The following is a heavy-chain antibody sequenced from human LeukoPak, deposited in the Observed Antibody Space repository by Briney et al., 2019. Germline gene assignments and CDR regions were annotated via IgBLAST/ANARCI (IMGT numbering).Heavy chain of an antibody. Sequence: PGGSLRLSCAACGFTFSSYWMSWVRQAPGKGLEWVANIKQDGSEKYYVDSVKGRFTISRDNAKNSLYLQMNSLRAEDTAVYYCARVQYYDSSGNDYWGQGTLVTVSS. CDR2: IKQDGSEK. V-gene: IGHV3-7*01. CDR3: ARVQYYDSSGNDY. CDR1: GFTFSSYW. J-gene: IGHJ4*02. D-gene: IGHD3-22*01.